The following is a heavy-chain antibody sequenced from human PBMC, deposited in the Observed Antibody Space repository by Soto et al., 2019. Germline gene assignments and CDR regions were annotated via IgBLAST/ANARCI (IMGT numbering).Heavy chain of an antibody. CDR3: AREEYYYGSGAFFDY. J-gene: IGHJ4*02. CDR1: GGTFSSYT. CDR2: IIPILGIA. V-gene: IGHV1-69*08. Sequence: QVHLVQSGAEVKKPGSSVKVSCKASGGTFSSYTISWVRQAPGQGLEWMGRIIPILGIANYAQKFQGRVTITADKSTSTAYMELSSLRSEDTAVYYCAREEYYYGSGAFFDYWGQGTLVTVSS. D-gene: IGHD3-10*01.